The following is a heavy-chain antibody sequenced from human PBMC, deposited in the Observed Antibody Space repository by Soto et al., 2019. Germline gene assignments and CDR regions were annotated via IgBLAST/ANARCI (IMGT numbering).Heavy chain of an antibody. V-gene: IGHV3-30-3*01. Sequence: GGSLRLSCAASGFTFSSYAMHWVRQAPGKGLEWVAVISYDGSNKYYADSVKGRFTISRDNSKNTLYLQMNSLRAEDTAVYYCARDPNWNDGQGDYWGQGTLVTVSS. J-gene: IGHJ4*02. CDR2: ISYDGSNK. CDR1: GFTFSSYA. CDR3: ARDPNWNDGQGDY. D-gene: IGHD1-1*01.